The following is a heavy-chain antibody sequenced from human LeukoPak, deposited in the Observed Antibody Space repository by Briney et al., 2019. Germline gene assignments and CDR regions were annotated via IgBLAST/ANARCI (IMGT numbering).Heavy chain of an antibody. J-gene: IGHJ4*02. V-gene: IGHV3-11*01. Sequence: GGSLRLSCAASGFTFSDYYMSWIRQAPGKGLESLSYISGSGSDISYADSVNGRFTVSRDNAKKSLYLQMNSLRPEDTAMYYCSRGPRRLDYWGQGTPATVSS. CDR1: GFTFSDYY. CDR3: SRGPRRLDY. CDR2: ISGSGSDI.